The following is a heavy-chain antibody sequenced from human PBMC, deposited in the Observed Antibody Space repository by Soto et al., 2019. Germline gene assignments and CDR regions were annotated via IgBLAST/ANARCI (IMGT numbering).Heavy chain of an antibody. Sequence: SVKVSCKASGGTFSSYAISWVRQAPGQGLEWMGGIIPTFGTANYAQKFQGRVTITADESTSTAYMELSSLRSEDTAVYYCASYRRDGYNNFDYWGQGTLVTVSS. D-gene: IGHD5-12*01. CDR1: GGTFSSYA. V-gene: IGHV1-69*13. CDR3: ASYRRDGYNNFDY. J-gene: IGHJ4*02. CDR2: IIPTFGTA.